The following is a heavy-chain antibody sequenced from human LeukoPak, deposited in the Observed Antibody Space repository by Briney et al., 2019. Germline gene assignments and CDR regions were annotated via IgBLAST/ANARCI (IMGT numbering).Heavy chain of an antibody. J-gene: IGHJ4*02. V-gene: IGHV4-61*01. Sequence: KSSETLSLTCTVSGVSVSSGSYYWSWLRQPPGKGLEWIGYIYYSGSTNYNPSLKSRVTISVDTSKNQFSLKLSSVTAADTAVYYCARGYCSSTSCYFGFDYWGQGTLVTVSS. CDR3: ARGYCSSTSCYFGFDY. CDR2: IYYSGST. CDR1: GVSVSSGSYY. D-gene: IGHD2-2*01.